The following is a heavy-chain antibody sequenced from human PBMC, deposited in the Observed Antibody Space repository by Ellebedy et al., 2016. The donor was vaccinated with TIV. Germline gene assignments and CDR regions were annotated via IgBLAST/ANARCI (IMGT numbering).Heavy chain of an antibody. J-gene: IGHJ2*01. CDR2: INTNTGNP. CDR3: ARAAAAGFFWYFDL. Sequence: AASVKVSCKASGYSFINYAMNWVRQAPGQGLEWMGWINTNTGNPTYAQGFTGRFVFSLDTSVSTAYLHIISLKAADTAIYSCARAAAAGFFWYFDLWGRGTLVTVSS. D-gene: IGHD6-13*01. CDR1: GYSFINYA. V-gene: IGHV7-4-1*02.